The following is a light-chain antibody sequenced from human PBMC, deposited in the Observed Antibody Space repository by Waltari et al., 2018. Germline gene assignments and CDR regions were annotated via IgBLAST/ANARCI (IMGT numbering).Light chain of an antibody. CDR3: QRYNSFSPS. CDR1: QSVSSY. Sequence: EIVLTQSPATLSLSPGERATLSCRASQSVSSYLAWYQQKPGQAPRLLIYDASNRATGIPARFSGSGSGTDFTLTISSLEPEDFAVYYCQRYNSFSPSFGPGTKLDIK. V-gene: IGKV3-11*01. CDR2: DAS. J-gene: IGKJ3*01.